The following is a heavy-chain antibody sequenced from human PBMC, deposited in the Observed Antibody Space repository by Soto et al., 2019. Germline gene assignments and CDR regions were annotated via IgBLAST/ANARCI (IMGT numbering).Heavy chain of an antibody. CDR3: ARRASYYYGSGSCLGY. D-gene: IGHD3-10*01. J-gene: IGHJ4*02. Sequence: ASVKVSCKASGYTFTSYAMHWVRQAPGQRLEWMGWINAGNGNTKYSQKFQGRVTITRDTSASTAYMELSSLRSEDTAVYYYARRASYYYGSGSCLGYWGQGTLVTVSS. CDR1: GYTFTSYA. CDR2: INAGNGNT. V-gene: IGHV1-3*01.